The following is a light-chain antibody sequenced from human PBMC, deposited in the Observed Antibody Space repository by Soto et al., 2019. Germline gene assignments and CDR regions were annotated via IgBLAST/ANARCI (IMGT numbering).Light chain of an antibody. Sequence: QSALTQPPSASGSLGQSVTISCTGTSSDVGAYNYVSWYQQHPGKAPKLMIYEVTRRPSGVPDRFSGSKSGNTASLNVSGLQAEDEADYYCQTWGTGIHVLFGGGTKHTVL. CDR3: QTWGTGIHVL. V-gene: IGLV2-8*01. J-gene: IGLJ2*01. CDR2: EVT. CDR1: SSDVGAYNY.